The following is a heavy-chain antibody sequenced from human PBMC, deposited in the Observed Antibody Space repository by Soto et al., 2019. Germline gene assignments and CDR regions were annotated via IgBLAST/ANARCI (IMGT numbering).Heavy chain of an antibody. CDR2: ISGGGGNT. CDR1: GFTFSSYA. D-gene: IGHD6-19*01. V-gene: IGHV3-23*01. CDR3: AKDRGAGGRFSGIAVAGIPS. J-gene: IGHJ5*02. Sequence: EVQLLESGGGLVQPGGSLRLSCAASGFTFSSYAMSWVRQTPGKGLEWVSGISGGGGNTYYADSVTRRFTISRDNSRNTLYLQMNSLRAADTAIYYCAKDRGAGGRFSGIAVAGIPSWGQGPLVTVSS.